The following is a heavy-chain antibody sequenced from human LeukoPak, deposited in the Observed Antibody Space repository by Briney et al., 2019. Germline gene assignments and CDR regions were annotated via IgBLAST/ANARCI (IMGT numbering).Heavy chain of an antibody. Sequence: GRSLRLSCAASGFTVSDFTMHWVRQAPGKGLEWVAVIYDGGTKHYADSVKGRFTISRDNAKNSLYLQMNSLRAEDTAVYYCARAVNWNYYYYYYMDVWGKGTTVTVSS. CDR2: IYDGGTK. CDR3: ARAVNWNYYYYYYMDV. CDR1: GFTVSDFT. V-gene: IGHV3-30-3*01. D-gene: IGHD1-20*01. J-gene: IGHJ6*03.